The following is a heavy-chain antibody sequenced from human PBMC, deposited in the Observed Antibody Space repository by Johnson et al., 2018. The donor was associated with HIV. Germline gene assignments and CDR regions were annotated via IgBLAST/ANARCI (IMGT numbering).Heavy chain of an antibody. J-gene: IGHJ3*02. CDR1: RITFSRYW. D-gene: IGHD1-26*01. CDR2: INEDGSNK. V-gene: IGHV3-7*04. Sequence: EVQLVESGGGLVQPGGSLRLSCAASRITFSRYWMTWVRQAPGKGLEWVANINEDGSNKYYADSVKGRFTISRDHSKNTLYLQMNSMRAEDTAVYYCASEAGPDIVGAADDAFDIWGQGTMVTVSS. CDR3: ASEAGPDIVGAADDAFDI.